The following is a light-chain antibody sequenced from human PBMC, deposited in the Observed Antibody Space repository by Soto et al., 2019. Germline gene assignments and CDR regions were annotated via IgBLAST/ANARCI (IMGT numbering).Light chain of an antibody. Sequence: DIQMTQSPSSLSASVGDTVTITCRPSQSINNYLAWYQQKPGKAPQLLIYAASSLQSGVPSRFSGSESGTEFTLTISRLQSEDFATYYCQQSYSSPLTFGGGTKVEIK. CDR1: QSINNY. V-gene: IGKV1-39*01. CDR3: QQSYSSPLT. J-gene: IGKJ4*01. CDR2: AAS.